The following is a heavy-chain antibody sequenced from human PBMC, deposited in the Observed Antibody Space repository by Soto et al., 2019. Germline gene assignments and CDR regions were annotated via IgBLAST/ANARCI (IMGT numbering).Heavy chain of an antibody. D-gene: IGHD2-21*02. Sequence: ASVKVSCKASGYTFTTFAIHWVRQAPGQRLEWMGWINAGNGNTKYSQNLQGRVTFTRDTSASTAYMEVSSLRSEDTAVYYCARARGIVVVAARFDYWGQGTLVTVSS. CDR1: GYTFTTFA. V-gene: IGHV1-3*01. J-gene: IGHJ4*02. CDR3: ARARGIVVVAARFDY. CDR2: INAGNGNT.